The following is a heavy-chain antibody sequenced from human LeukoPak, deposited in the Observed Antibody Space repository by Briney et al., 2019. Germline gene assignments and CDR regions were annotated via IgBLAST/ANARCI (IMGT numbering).Heavy chain of an antibody. CDR3: TTVGIWNMVTGEDR. Sequence: PGGSLRLSCAVFGSGLPFSNAWMSWVRQAPGRGLEWVGRIKGKLDVVTTDYAAPVKGRFTILRDDSKTTLYLQMSSLKTEDTAVYYCTTVGIWNMVTGEDRWGQGTLVAVSS. V-gene: IGHV3-15*01. CDR1: GLPFSNAW. J-gene: IGHJ5*02. D-gene: IGHD5-18*01. CDR2: IKGKLDVVTT.